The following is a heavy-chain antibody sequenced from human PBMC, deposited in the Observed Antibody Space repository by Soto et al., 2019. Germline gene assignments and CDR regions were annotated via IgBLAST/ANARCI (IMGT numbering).Heavy chain of an antibody. CDR2: IIPIFGTA. CDR1: GGTFSSYA. V-gene: IGHV1-69*06. D-gene: IGHD2-2*01. CDR3: AREGYCSSTSCYFFDY. J-gene: IGHJ4*02. Sequence: SVNVSCKASGGTFSSYAISWVRQAPGQGLEWMGGIIPIFGTANYAQKFQGRVTITADKSTSTAYMELSSLRSEDTAVYYCAREGYCSSTSCYFFDYWGQGTLVTVSS.